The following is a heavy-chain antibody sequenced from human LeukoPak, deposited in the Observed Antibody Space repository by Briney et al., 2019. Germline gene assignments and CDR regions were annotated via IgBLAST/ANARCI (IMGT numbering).Heavy chain of an antibody. Sequence: GGSLRLSCAASGFTVSSNCMSWVRQAPGKGLEWVAVIYSGGSTYYADSVKGRFTISRDNSKNTLYLQMNSLRAEDTAVYYCARAYSSSWNNWFDPWGQGTLVTVSS. J-gene: IGHJ5*02. V-gene: IGHV3-53*01. CDR1: GFTVSSNC. CDR2: IYSGGST. CDR3: ARAYSSSWNNWFDP. D-gene: IGHD6-13*01.